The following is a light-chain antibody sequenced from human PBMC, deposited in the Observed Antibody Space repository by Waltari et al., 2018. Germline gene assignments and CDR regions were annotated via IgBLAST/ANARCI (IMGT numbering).Light chain of an antibody. V-gene: IGKV3-11*01. CDR1: QSVSSF. Sequence: EVVLTQSPATLSLSPGERATLSCRASQSVSSFLAWYQQKPGQAPRLLIYDASNRATGIPARFSGSGSGTDFTLTISSLQPEDFATYYCQHTFETPYSFGQGTKLESK. CDR3: QHTFETPYS. CDR2: DAS. J-gene: IGKJ2*01.